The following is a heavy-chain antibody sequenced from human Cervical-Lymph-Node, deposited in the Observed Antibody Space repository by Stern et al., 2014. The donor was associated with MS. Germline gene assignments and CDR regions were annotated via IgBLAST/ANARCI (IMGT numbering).Heavy chain of an antibody. CDR2: IYPGDSDT. CDR1: GYSFTRYW. D-gene: IGHD4-17*01. J-gene: IGHJ4*02. CDR3: ARRFLHDFGDSFDY. Sequence: EVQLVESGAEVKKPGESLKISCKGSGYSFTRYWIGWVRQMPGKGLEWMGIIYPGDSDTRYSPSFQGQVTISADKSFTTAYLQWGSLKTSDTAIYYCARRFLHDFGDSFDYWGQGTLVTVSS. V-gene: IGHV5-51*03.